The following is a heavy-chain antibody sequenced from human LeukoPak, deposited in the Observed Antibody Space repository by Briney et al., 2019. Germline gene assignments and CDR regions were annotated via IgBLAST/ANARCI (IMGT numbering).Heavy chain of an antibody. J-gene: IGHJ6*03. CDR1: GFTLSRFG. CDR2: IRYDGNRQ. Sequence: GGSLRLSCAASGFTLSRFGTHWVRQAPGKGLEWVAYIRYDGNRQYYADSVNGRFTISKMYLQMNSLRSEDTAVYYCAKDGTGDYKGGEAPGYNSYYMDVWGKGTTVIISS. CDR3: AKDGTGDYKGGEAPGYNSYYMDV. D-gene: IGHD1-7*01. V-gene: IGHV3-30*02.